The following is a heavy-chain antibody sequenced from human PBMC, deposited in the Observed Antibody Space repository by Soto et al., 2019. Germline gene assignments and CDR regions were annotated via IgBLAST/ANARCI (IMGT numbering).Heavy chain of an antibody. V-gene: IGHV3-23*01. D-gene: IGHD3-22*01. CDR2: ISGSGGST. Sequence: GGSLRLSCAASGFTFSSYAMSWVRQAPGKGLEWVSAISGSGGSTYYADSVKGRFTISRDNSKNTLYLQMNSLRAEDAAVYYCAKANYYDSSGYYYSRPSALDYWGQGTLVTVSS. J-gene: IGHJ4*02. CDR3: AKANYYDSSGYYYSRPSALDY. CDR1: GFTFSSYA.